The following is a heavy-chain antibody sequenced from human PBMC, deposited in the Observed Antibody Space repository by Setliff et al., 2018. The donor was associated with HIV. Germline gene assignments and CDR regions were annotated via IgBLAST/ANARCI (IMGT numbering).Heavy chain of an antibody. CDR2: MNPNSGNT. Sequence: ASVKVSCKASGYTFTTYDINWVRQATGQGLEWMGWMNPNSGNTGYAQKFQGRVTMTRHTSTSTAYMQLSSLRSEDTAVYYCARVIPDYGDYYFDYWGRGTLVTVSS. CDR3: ARVIPDYGDYYFDY. CDR1: GYTFTTYD. J-gene: IGHJ4*02. V-gene: IGHV1-8*02. D-gene: IGHD4-17*01.